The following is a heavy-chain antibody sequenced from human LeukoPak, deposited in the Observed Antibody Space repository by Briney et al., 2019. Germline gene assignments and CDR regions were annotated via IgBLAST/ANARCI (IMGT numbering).Heavy chain of an antibody. D-gene: IGHD5-18*01. CDR1: GFTFSDYY. CDR2: ISSSSTST. J-gene: IGHJ4*02. V-gene: IGHV3-11*05. Sequence: GGSLRLSCAASGFTFSDYYMSWIRQAPGKGLEWVSYISSSSTSTNYADSVKGRFTISRDNSKNTLYLQMNSLRAEDTAVYYCAKDRKAMARSPDYWGQGTLVTVSS. CDR3: AKDRKAMARSPDY.